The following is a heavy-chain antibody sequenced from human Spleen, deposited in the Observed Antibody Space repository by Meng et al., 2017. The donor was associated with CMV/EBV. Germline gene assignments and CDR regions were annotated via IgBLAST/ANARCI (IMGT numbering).Heavy chain of an antibody. Sequence: TFSDYYMSWIRQAPGKGLEWVSYISSSGSTIYYADSVKGRFTISRDNAKNSLYLQMNSLRAEDTAVYYCARATSRYCSSTSCHYFDYWGQGTLVTVSS. CDR1: TFSDYY. D-gene: IGHD2-2*01. CDR2: ISSSGSTI. V-gene: IGHV3-11*01. CDR3: ARATSRYCSSTSCHYFDY. J-gene: IGHJ4*02.